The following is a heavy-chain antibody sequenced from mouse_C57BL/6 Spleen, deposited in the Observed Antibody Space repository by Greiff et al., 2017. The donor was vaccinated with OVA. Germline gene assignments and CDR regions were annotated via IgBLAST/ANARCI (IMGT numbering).Heavy chain of an antibody. J-gene: IGHJ4*01. V-gene: IGHV14-1*01. CDR3: TTYYGSMDY. Sequence: EVKLQQSGAELVRPGASVKLSCTASGFNIKDYYMHWVKQRPEQGLEWIGRIDPEDGDTEDAPKFQGKATMTADTSSNTAYRQLSRLTSEDTAVYYCTTYYGSMDYWGQGTSVTVSS. CDR1: GFNIKDYY. D-gene: IGHD1-2*01. CDR2: IDPEDGDT.